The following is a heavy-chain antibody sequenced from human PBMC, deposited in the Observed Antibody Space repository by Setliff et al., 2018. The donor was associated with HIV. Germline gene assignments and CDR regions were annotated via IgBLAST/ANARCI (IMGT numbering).Heavy chain of an antibody. J-gene: IGHJ4*02. V-gene: IGHV3-23*01. CDR2: INGRGDDT. CDR3: AKEWSITAVIVVPSWDY. D-gene: IGHD3-22*01. CDR1: GFTFRNYA. Sequence: QPGGSLRLSCAASGFTFRNYAMSWVRQAPGKGLEWVSTINGRGDDTYYADSVKGRFTISRDNSKNTVSLQMSSLRADDTAVYYCAKEWSITAVIVVPSWDYWGQGTLVTVSS.